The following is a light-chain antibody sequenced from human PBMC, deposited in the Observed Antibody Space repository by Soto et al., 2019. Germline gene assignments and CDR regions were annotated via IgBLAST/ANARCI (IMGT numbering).Light chain of an antibody. V-gene: IGLV2-14*01. CDR3: SSYTITSTYV. CDR2: EVS. J-gene: IGLJ1*01. CDR1: NSDVGAYRY. Sequence: QSVLTQPASVSGCPGQAITISCSGSNSDVGAYRYVSWYQQHPGKAPKLMIYEVSNRPSGVSERFSGSKSGNTASLTIFGLQDEDEADYYCSSYTITSTYVFGTGTKVTVL.